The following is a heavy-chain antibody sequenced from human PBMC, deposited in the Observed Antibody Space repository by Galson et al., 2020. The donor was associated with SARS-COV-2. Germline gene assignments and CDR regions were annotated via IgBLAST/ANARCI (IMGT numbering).Heavy chain of an antibody. CDR1: GYTFTSYG. CDR2: ISAYNGNT. V-gene: IGHV1-18*04. Sequence: ASVKVSCKASGYTFTSYGISWVRQAPGQGLEWMGWISAYNGNTNYAQKLQGRVTMTTDTSTSTAYMELRSLRSDDTAVYYCARARFDDYDFWSGYRPFLPYAFDIWGQGTMVTVSS. J-gene: IGHJ3*02. D-gene: IGHD3-3*01. CDR3: ARARFDDYDFWSGYRPFLPYAFDI.